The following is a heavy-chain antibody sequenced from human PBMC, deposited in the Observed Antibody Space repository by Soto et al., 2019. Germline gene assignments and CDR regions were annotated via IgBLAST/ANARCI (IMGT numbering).Heavy chain of an antibody. Sequence: QVTLKESGPVLVKPTETLTLTCTVSGFSLSNARMGVSWIRQPPGKALEWLAHIFSNDEKSYSTSLKSRLTISKDTSKSQVVLTMTNMDPVDTATYYCARILGGDPYESYGMDVWGQGTTVTVSS. CDR1: GFSLSNARMG. J-gene: IGHJ6*02. V-gene: IGHV2-26*01. CDR3: ARILGGDPYESYGMDV. CDR2: IFSNDEK. D-gene: IGHD1-26*01.